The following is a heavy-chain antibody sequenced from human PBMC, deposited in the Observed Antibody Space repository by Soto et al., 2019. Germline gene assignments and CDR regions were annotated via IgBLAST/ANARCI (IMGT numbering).Heavy chain of an antibody. J-gene: IGHJ3*02. CDR1: GYTFTGYY. CDR2: INPNSGGT. Sequence: GASVKVSCKASGYTFTGYYMHWVRQAPGQGLEWMGWINPNSGGTNYAQKFQGWVTMTRDTSISTAYMELSRLRSDDTAVYYCARVGESSGWYDNSRSPKTSHRDAFAIWGQGTMVTVSS. CDR3: ARVGESSGWYDNSRSPKTSHRDAFAI. D-gene: IGHD6-19*01. V-gene: IGHV1-2*04.